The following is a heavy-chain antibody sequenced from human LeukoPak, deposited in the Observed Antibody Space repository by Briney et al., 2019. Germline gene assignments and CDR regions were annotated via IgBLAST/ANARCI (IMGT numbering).Heavy chain of an antibody. J-gene: IGHJ4*02. V-gene: IGHV1-46*01. CDR2: INRYDGTS. D-gene: IGHD2-15*01. Sequence: GASVKVSCKASGYTLTSCYIHWVRQAPGQGLEWMGIINRYDGTSSSAHNFQGRTTMTRDTSTTTVHMELSSLRSEDTAMYYCARIPYCAGGNSYSSPTLNFDYWGQGTLVTVTS. CDR1: GYTLTSCY. CDR3: ARIPYCAGGNSYSSPTLNFDY.